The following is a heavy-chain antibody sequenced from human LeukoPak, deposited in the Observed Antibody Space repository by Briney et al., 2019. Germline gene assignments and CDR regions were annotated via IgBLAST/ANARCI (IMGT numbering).Heavy chain of an antibody. J-gene: IGHJ5*02. CDR3: ARDLHSSSWYRDWFDP. CDR1: GGSFSGYY. D-gene: IGHD6-13*01. Sequence: SETLSLTCAVYGGSFSGYYWSWIRQPPGKGLEWIGEINHSGSTNYNPSLKSRVTISVDTSKNQFSLKLSSVTAADTAVYYCARDLHSSSWYRDWFDPWGQGTLVTVSS. V-gene: IGHV4-34*01. CDR2: INHSGST.